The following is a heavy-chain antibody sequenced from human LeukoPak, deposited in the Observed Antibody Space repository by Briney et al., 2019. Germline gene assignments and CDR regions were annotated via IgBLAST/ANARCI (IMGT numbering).Heavy chain of an antibody. V-gene: IGHV3-23*01. Sequence: GGSLRLSCAASGSTFSSYAMSWVRQAPGKGLEWVSAISGSGGSTYYADSVKGRFTISRDNSKNTLYLQMNSLRAEDTSVYYCAKDLGRIQTYGMDVWGQGTTVTVSS. CDR1: GSTFSSYA. CDR2: ISGSGGST. CDR3: AKDLGRIQTYGMDV. J-gene: IGHJ6*02.